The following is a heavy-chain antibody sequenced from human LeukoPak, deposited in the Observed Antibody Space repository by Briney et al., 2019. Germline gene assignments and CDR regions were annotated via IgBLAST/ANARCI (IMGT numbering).Heavy chain of an antibody. Sequence: GGSLRLSCAASGFTFSSYAMHWVRQAPGKGLEYVSAISSIGGSTYYANSVKGRFTISRDNSKNTLYLQMGSLRAEDMAVYYCARAYYYDSSGYLGYWGQGTLVTVSS. CDR1: GFTFSSYA. CDR2: ISSIGGST. CDR3: ARAYYYDSSGYLGY. D-gene: IGHD3-22*01. V-gene: IGHV3-64*01. J-gene: IGHJ4*02.